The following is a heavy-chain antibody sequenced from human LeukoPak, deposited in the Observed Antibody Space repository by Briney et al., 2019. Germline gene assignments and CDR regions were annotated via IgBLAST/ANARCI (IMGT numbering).Heavy chain of an antibody. D-gene: IGHD7-27*01. CDR2: IYSSGST. V-gene: IGHV4-61*02. Sequence: PSETLSLTCAVSGDSISSATHYWSWSRQPAGKGLEWIGRIYSSGSTNYNPSLKSRVSISVDTSKNQFSLKLSSVTAADTAVYYCTRFLNWVFDNWGQGTPVTVSS. CDR3: TRFLNWVFDN. J-gene: IGHJ4*02. CDR1: GDSISSATHY.